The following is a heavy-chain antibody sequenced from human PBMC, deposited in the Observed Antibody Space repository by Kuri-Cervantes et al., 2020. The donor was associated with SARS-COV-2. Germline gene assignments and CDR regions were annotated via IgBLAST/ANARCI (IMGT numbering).Heavy chain of an antibody. Sequence: SVKVSCKVSGGTFSSYAISWVRQAPGQGLEWMGGIIPIFGTANYAQKFQGRVTITADESTSTAYMELSSLRSEDTAVYYCASYAWELRLMFDYWGQGTLVTVSS. D-gene: IGHD1-26*01. V-gene: IGHV1-69*13. J-gene: IGHJ4*02. CDR2: IIPIFGTA. CDR3: ASYAWELRLMFDY. CDR1: GGTFSSYA.